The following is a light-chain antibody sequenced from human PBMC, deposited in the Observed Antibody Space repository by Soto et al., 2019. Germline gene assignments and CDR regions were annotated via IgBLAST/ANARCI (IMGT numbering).Light chain of an antibody. Sequence: DIQMTQSPSSLSASVGDRVTITCRASQDISNYLNWYQQRPGKAPKLLIYDASNLERGVPSRFSGSRYGTHFTFAITSLQPEDVATYYCQQSDSLPSTFGQGTRLEI. V-gene: IGKV1-33*01. CDR1: QDISNY. J-gene: IGKJ5*01. CDR3: QQSDSLPST. CDR2: DAS.